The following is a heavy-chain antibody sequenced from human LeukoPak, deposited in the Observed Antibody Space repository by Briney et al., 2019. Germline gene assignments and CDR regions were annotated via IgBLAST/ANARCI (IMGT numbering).Heavy chain of an antibody. D-gene: IGHD4-17*01. CDR2: IYYSGST. V-gene: IGHV4-31*03. CDR3: ARVLTATVYPSAMFDP. CDR1: GGSISSGGYY. J-gene: IGHJ5*02. Sequence: SETLSLTCTVSGGSISSGGYYWSWIRQHPGKGPEWIGYIYYSGSTYYNPSLKSRVTISVDTSKNQFSLKLSSVTAADTAVYYCARVLTATVYPSAMFDPWGQGTLVTVSS.